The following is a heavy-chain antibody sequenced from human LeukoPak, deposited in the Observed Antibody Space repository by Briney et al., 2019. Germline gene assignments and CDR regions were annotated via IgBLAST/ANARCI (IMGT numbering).Heavy chain of an antibody. CDR3: AKGGVATVDYFDY. Sequence: PGGSLRLSCAASGFTFSDYYMSWIRQAPGKGLEWVSYISSSSSYTNYADSVKGRFTISRDDSKNTLHLQMNSLRVEDTAVYYCAKGGVATVDYFDYWGQGTLVTVSS. V-gene: IGHV3-11*06. D-gene: IGHD5-12*01. CDR2: ISSSSSYT. CDR1: GFTFSDYY. J-gene: IGHJ4*02.